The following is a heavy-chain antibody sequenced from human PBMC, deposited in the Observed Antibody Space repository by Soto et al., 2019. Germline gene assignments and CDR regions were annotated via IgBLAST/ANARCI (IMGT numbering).Heavy chain of an antibody. V-gene: IGHV1-8*01. CDR2: MNPNSGNT. J-gene: IGHJ3*02. Sequence: AVKVSCNAFADTITSHDINSVRQSTGEGLAPMRSMNPNSGNTGYAQKFQGRETMHRNTSISTAHMETRSLRSEDAAVYYCAHNFLYCSSTRCYWPPNAFDIWGQGTLVPVS. CDR1: ADTITSHD. CDR3: AHNFLYCSSTRCYWPPNAFDI. D-gene: IGHD2-2*01.